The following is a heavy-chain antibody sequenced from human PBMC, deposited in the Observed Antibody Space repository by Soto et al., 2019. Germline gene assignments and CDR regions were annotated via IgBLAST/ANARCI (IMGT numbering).Heavy chain of an antibody. D-gene: IGHD3-9*01. J-gene: IGHJ4*02. CDR1: GFTFSSYG. V-gene: IGHV3-30*18. Sequence: QVQLVESGGGVVQPGRSLRLSCAASGFTFSSYGMHWVRQAPGKGLEWVAVISYDGSNKYYADSVKGRFTISRDNSKNTLYLQMNSLRAEDTAVYYCAKDWSDYDILTGAGYWGQGTLVTVSS. CDR2: ISYDGSNK. CDR3: AKDWSDYDILTGAGY.